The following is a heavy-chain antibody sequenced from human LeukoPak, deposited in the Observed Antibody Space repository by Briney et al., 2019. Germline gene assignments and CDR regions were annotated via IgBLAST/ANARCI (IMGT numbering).Heavy chain of an antibody. CDR1: GYTFTNYD. J-gene: IGHJ4*02. D-gene: IGHD3-10*01. Sequence: ASVTVSYKASGYTFTNYDINWVGQATGQGLEGMGWMNPNSGNTGYAQKFQGRVTITRNTSISTAYMELSSLRSEDTAVYYCARGGWFGELFRDYWGQGALVTVSS. V-gene: IGHV1-8*03. CDR2: MNPNSGNT. CDR3: ARGGWFGELFRDY.